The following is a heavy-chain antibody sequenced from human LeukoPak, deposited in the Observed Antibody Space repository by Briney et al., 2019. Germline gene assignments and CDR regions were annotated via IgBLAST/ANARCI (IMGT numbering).Heavy chain of an antibody. J-gene: IGHJ6*02. D-gene: IGHD1-7*01. Sequence: GASVKVSCKASGGTFSSYAISWVRQAPGQGLEWMGWINPNSGGTNYAQKFQGRVTMTRDTSISTAYMELSRLRSDDTAVYYCARGGITGTSYYYGMDVWGQGTTVTVSS. V-gene: IGHV1-2*02. CDR2: INPNSGGT. CDR1: GGTFSSYA. CDR3: ARGGITGTSYYYGMDV.